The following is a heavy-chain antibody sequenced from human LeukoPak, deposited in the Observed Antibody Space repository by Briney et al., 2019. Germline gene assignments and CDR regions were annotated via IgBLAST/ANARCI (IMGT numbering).Heavy chain of an antibody. CDR3: TSSYCSGGSCYSFLPGY. V-gene: IGHV3-49*03. CDR2: IRSKAYGGTT. J-gene: IGHJ4*02. D-gene: IGHD2-15*01. Sequence: PGRSLRLSCTASGFTFGDYAMSWFRQAPGEGLEWVGFIRSKAYGGTTEYAASVKGRFTISRDDSKSIAYLQMNSLKTEDTAVYYCTSSYCSGGSCYSFLPGYWGQGTLVTVSS. CDR1: GFTFGDYA.